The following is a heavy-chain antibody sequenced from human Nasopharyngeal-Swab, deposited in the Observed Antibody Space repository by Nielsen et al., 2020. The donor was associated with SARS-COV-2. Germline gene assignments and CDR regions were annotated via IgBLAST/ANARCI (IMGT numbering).Heavy chain of an antibody. D-gene: IGHD3-3*01. CDR2: IIPIFGTA. Sequence: WVRQAPGQGLEWMGGIIPIFGTANYAQKFQGRVTITADKSTSTAYMELSSLRSEDTAVYYCVRFRFLEYPDYWGQGTLVTVSS. J-gene: IGHJ4*02. V-gene: IGHV1-69*06. CDR3: VRFRFLEYPDY.